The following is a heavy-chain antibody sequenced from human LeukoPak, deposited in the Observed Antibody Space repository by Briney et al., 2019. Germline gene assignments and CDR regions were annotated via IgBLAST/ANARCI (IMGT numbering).Heavy chain of an antibody. J-gene: IGHJ4*02. CDR3: ARGVGPTTSYFDY. CDR2: ITSSSSTI. D-gene: IGHD1-26*01. CDR1: GFTFSRSS. V-gene: IGHV3-48*02. Sequence: AGSLRLSCAASGFTFSRSSMNWVRQAPGKGLEWVSYITSSSSTIYYADSVKGRFTISRDNAQNSLYLQMNSLRDEDTAVYYCARGVGPTTSYFDYWGQGTLVTVSS.